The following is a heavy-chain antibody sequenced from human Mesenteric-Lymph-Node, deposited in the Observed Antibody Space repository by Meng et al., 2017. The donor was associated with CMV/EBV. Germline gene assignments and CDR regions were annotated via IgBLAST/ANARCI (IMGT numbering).Heavy chain of an antibody. Sequence: SGGSVSSGCHYWSWIRQPPGKGLQWIGYINYSGSTNYNPSLKSRVAISVDTSKNQFSLKLSSVTAADTAVYFCASENCCTSRCYFDYWGQGTLVTVSS. D-gene: IGHD2-8*01. CDR3: ASENCCTSRCYFDY. J-gene: IGHJ4*02. V-gene: IGHV4-61*01. CDR1: GGSVSSGCHY. CDR2: INYSGST.